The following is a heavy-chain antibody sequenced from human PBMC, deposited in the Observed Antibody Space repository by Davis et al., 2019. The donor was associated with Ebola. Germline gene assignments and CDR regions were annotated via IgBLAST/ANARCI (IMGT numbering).Heavy chain of an antibody. D-gene: IGHD6-13*01. Sequence: GESLKISCSASGFTFGDHYMSWVRQAPGEGLEWVSYITNTSSYTNHADSVKGRFTISRDNANNALYLQMTSLRAGDTAVYYCVRVRVPGAGTNYFDFWGQGTLVTVSS. V-gene: IGHV3-11*06. J-gene: IGHJ4*02. CDR1: GFTFGDHY. CDR3: VRVRVPGAGTNYFDF. CDR2: ITNTSSYT.